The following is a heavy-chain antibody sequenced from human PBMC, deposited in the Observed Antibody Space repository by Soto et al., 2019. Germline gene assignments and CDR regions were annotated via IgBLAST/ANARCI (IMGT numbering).Heavy chain of an antibody. CDR2: IWYDGNNK. D-gene: IGHD3-3*01. CDR3: ARTPYDFWSPGQFYFDH. Sequence: PGRPLRRSGEACGFTLRNYAMDWVRHGPGKGLDWVSVIWYDGNNKYYAESLKGRFTISRDNSKKTLYLQMNGLSAEDTAVYYCARTPYDFWSPGQFYFDHWGQATLVTVSS. J-gene: IGHJ4*02. V-gene: IGHV3-33*01. CDR1: GFTLRNYA.